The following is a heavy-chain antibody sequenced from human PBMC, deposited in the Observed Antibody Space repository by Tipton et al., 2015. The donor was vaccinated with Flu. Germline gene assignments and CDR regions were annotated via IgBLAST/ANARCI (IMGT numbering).Heavy chain of an antibody. CDR3: VRDSAIYYYGSGSFPDY. CDR2: IRFDGSNK. CDR1: GFDFGSYG. D-gene: IGHD3-10*01. V-gene: IGHV3-33*01. J-gene: IGHJ4*02. Sequence: SLRLSCAASGFDFGSYGMQWVRQAPGKGPEWVAVIRFDGSNKYYADSVKGRFTISRDNSNNTLFLQMNGLRAEDTSVYYCVRDSAIYYYGSGSFPDYWGQGTLVTVSS.